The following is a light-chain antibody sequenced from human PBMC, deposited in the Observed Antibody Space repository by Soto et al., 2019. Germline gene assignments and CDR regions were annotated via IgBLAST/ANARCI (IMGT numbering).Light chain of an antibody. J-gene: IGLJ1*01. CDR2: GNS. V-gene: IGLV1-40*01. CDR1: GSNIGAGYD. CDR3: QCYDSSLSGYV. Sequence: QSVLTQPPSVSGAPGQRVTISCTGSGSNIGAGYDVHWYQQLPGTAPKLLIYGNSNRPSGVPDRFSGSKSGTSASLAITGLQSEDEADYYCQCYDSSLSGYVFGTGTKVTVL.